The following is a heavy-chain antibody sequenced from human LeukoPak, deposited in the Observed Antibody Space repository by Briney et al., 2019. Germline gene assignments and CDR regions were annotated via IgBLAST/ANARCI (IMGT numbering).Heavy chain of an antibody. J-gene: IGHJ4*02. CDR1: GFTFSSYG. CDR2: IWYDGSNK. Sequence: GGSLRLSCAASGFTFSSYGMHWVRQAPGKGLEWVAVIWYDGSNKYYADSVKGGFTISRDNSKNTLYLQMNSLRAEDTAVYYCARENYYGSGSTDYWGQGTLVTVSS. D-gene: IGHD3-10*01. CDR3: ARENYYGSGSTDY. V-gene: IGHV3-33*01.